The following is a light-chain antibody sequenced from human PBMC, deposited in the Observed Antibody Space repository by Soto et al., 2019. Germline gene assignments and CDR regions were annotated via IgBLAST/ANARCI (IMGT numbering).Light chain of an antibody. CDR2: GAS. J-gene: IGKJ4*02. CDR3: QQYDDWPLT. Sequence: ETVVTQSPATRSASPGERATLSCRASQNVNNKLAWYQQKPGQAPRLLIYGASTRAAGFPARFSASASGTDFTLTISSLLFEDFAIYYCQQYDDWPLTFAGGTKVDI. V-gene: IGKV3-15*01. CDR1: QNVNNK.